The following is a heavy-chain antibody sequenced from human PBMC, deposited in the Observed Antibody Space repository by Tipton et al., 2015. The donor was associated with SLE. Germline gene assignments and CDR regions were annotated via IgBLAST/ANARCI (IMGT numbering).Heavy chain of an antibody. CDR2: IIPIFGTA. CDR3: ASQFFEWLNDAFDI. V-gene: IGHV1-69*01. Sequence: QVQLVQSGAEVKKPGSSVKVSCKASGGTFSSYAISWVRQAPGQGLEWMGGIIPIFGTANYAQKFQGRVTITADESTSTASMELSSLRSEYTAVYYCASQFFEWLNDAFDIWGQGTMVTVSS. D-gene: IGHD3-3*01. J-gene: IGHJ3*02. CDR1: GGTFSSYA.